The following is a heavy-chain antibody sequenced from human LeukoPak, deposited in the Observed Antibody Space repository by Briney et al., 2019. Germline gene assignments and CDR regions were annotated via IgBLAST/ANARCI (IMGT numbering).Heavy chain of an antibody. CDR1: GFTFSSYG. CDR3: AKDTRGSRFLEWLPLGY. D-gene: IGHD3-3*01. J-gene: IGHJ4*02. Sequence: GGSLRLSYAASGFTFSSYGMHWVRQAPGKGLEWVAFIRYDGSNKYYADSVKGRFTISRDNSKNTLYLQMNSLRAEDTAVYYCAKDTRGSRFLEWLPLGYWGQGTLVTVSS. V-gene: IGHV3-30*02. CDR2: IRYDGSNK.